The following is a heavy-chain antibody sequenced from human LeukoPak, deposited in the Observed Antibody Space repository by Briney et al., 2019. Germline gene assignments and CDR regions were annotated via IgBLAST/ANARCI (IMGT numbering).Heavy chain of an antibody. V-gene: IGHV4-39*01. CDR3: ARNRVTIFGVVIIRYYGMDV. Sequence: SETLSLTCTVSGGSIRSSYYYWGWIRQPPGKGLEWIGSIYDSGSTYYNPSLKSRVTISVDTSKNQFSLKLSSVTAADTAVYYCARNRVTIFGVVIIRYYGMDVWGQGTTVTVSS. J-gene: IGHJ6*02. D-gene: IGHD3-3*01. CDR2: IYDSGST. CDR1: GGSIRSSYYY.